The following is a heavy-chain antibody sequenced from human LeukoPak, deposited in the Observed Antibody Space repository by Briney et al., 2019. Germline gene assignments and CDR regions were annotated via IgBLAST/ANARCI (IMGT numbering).Heavy chain of an antibody. CDR1: GFTFSSYA. J-gene: IGHJ4*02. D-gene: IGHD3-22*01. CDR2: TSYDGSNK. V-gene: IGHV3-30*01. Sequence: GRSLRLSCAASGFTFSSYAMHWVRQAPGKGLEWVAVTSYDGSNKYYADSVKGRFTISRDNSKNTLYLQMNSLRAEDTAVYYCARGGDYDSSGAFDYWGQGTLVTVSS. CDR3: ARGGDYDSSGAFDY.